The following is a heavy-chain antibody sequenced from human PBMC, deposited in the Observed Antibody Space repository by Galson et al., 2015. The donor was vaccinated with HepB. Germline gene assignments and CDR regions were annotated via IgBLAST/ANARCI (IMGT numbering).Heavy chain of an antibody. CDR1: GFTFSSYG. CDR2: ISHDGSNI. D-gene: IGHD2-2*03. Sequence: SLRLSCAASGFTFSSYGMHWVRQAPGKGPEWVAVISHDGSNIHYADSVTGRFTISRDDPKNTLYLQMSSLRVDDTAVYYCAKDSGYCISTTCREYFQHWGQGTLVTVSS. V-gene: IGHV3-30*18. CDR3: AKDSGYCISTTCREYFQH. J-gene: IGHJ1*01.